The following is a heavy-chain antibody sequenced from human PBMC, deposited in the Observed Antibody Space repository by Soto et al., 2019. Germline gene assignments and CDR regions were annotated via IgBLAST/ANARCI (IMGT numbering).Heavy chain of an antibody. J-gene: IGHJ5*02. CDR1: GFTFSSYW. D-gene: IGHD3-3*01. CDR3: ARLYDFWSGYFSENNWFDP. Sequence: GGSLRLSCAVSGFTFSSYWMHWVRQAPRKGLVWVSRINSDGSSTSCADSVKGRFTISRDNAKNTLYLQMNSLRAEDTAVYYCARLYDFWSGYFSENNWFDPWGQGTLVTVSS. CDR2: INSDGSST. V-gene: IGHV3-74*01.